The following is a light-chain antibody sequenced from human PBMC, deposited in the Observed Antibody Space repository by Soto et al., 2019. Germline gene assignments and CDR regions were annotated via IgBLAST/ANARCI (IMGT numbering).Light chain of an antibody. V-gene: IGKV3-15*01. Sequence: EIVMTQSPATLSVSPGERATLSCRASQSVSSNLAWYQQKPDQSPRLLIYGASTRATGIPARFSGSGSGTEFTLTISSLQSEDFAVYYCQQYNNWPSLTFGGATKVEIK. CDR1: QSVSSN. CDR3: QQYNNWPSLT. CDR2: GAS. J-gene: IGKJ4*01.